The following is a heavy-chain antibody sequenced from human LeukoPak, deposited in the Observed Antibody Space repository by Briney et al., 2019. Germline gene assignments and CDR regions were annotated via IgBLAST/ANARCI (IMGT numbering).Heavy chain of an antibody. CDR1: GFTFSSYA. V-gene: IGHV3-20*04. Sequence: GGTLRLSCAASGFTFSSYAMSWVRQAPGKELEWVSGINWNGGSTGYTDFVKGRFTISRDNAKTSLYLQMNSLRAEDTAVYYCARDLSGVTGYTYGRGIDYWGQGTLVTVSS. D-gene: IGHD5-18*01. J-gene: IGHJ4*02. CDR3: ARDLSGVTGYTYGRGIDY. CDR2: INWNGGST.